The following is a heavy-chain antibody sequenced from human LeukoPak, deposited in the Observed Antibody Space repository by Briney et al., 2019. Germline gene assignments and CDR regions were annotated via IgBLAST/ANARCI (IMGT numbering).Heavy chain of an antibody. CDR2: INHSGST. D-gene: IGHD2-15*01. Sequence: SETLSLTCAVYGXSFSGYYWSWIRQPPGKGLEWIGEINHSGSTNYNPSLKSRVTISVDTSKNQFSLKLSSVTAADTAVYYCASWTDCSGGSCYSFDYWGQGTLVTVSS. CDR3: ASWTDCSGGSCYSFDY. V-gene: IGHV4-34*01. J-gene: IGHJ4*02. CDR1: GXSFSGYY.